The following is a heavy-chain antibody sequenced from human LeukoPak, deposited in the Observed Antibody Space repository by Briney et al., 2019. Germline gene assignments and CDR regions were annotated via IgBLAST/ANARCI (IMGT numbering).Heavy chain of an antibody. D-gene: IGHD6-6*01. CDR3: ARVTIEEYSRYYFDY. V-gene: IGHV3-30*04. CDR1: GFTFSSYA. CDR2: ISYDGSNK. J-gene: IGHJ4*02. Sequence: GGSLRLSCAASGFTFSSYAMHWVRQAPGKGLEWVAVISYDGSNKYYADSVKGRFTISRDNSKNTLYLQMNSLRAEDTAVYYCARVTIEEYSRYYFDYWGQGTLVTVSS.